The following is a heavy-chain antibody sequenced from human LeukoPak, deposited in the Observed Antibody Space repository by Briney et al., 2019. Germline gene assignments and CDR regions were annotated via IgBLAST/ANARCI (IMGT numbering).Heavy chain of an antibody. CDR1: GGTFSSYA. Sequence: ASVKVSCKASGGTFSSYAISWVRQAPGQGLEWMGRIIPMFGTANYAQKFQGRVTITTDESTTTAYMGLSSLRSEDTAVYYCARVYSGYDYGGFGYYYYMDVWGKGTTVTVSS. J-gene: IGHJ6*03. D-gene: IGHD5-12*01. V-gene: IGHV1-69*05. CDR3: ARVYSGYDYGGFGYYYYMDV. CDR2: IIPMFGTA.